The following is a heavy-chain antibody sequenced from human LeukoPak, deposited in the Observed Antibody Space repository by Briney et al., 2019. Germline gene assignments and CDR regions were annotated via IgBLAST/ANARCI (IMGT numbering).Heavy chain of an antibody. V-gene: IGHV3-74*01. CDR2: INSDGGST. Sequence: GGSLRLSCAASGFTFSSYWMHWVRQAPGKGLVWVSRINSDGGSTSYTDSVKGRFTISRDNSKNTLYLQMNSLRAEDTAVYYCAKDVRCTNGVCYPTPDAFDIWGQGTMVTVSS. CDR3: AKDVRCTNGVCYPTPDAFDI. J-gene: IGHJ3*02. CDR1: GFTFSSYW. D-gene: IGHD2-8*01.